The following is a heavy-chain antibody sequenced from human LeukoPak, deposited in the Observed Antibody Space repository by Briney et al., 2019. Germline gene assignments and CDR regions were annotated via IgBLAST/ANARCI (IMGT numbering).Heavy chain of an antibody. CDR1: GFTFSSYN. CDR3: AKHVVGVGFDS. J-gene: IGHJ4*02. D-gene: IGHD3-22*01. Sequence: PAGSLRLSCTASGFTFSSYNMNWVRQAPGKGLEWVSSISTSSSYIYYADSVKGRFTISRDNAKNSLYLQMNSLRAEDTAVYYCAKHVVGVGFDSWGQGTLVTVSS. V-gene: IGHV3-21*01. CDR2: ISTSSSYI.